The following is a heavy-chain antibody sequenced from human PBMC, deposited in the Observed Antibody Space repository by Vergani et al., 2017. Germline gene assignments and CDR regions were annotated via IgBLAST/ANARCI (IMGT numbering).Heavy chain of an antibody. CDR1: GYTFTSYD. CDR2: MNPNSGNT. Sequence: QVQLVQSGAEVKKPGASVKVSCKASGYTFTSYDINWVRQATGQGLEWMGWMNPNSGNTGYAQKFQGRVTMTRNTSISTAYMELSSLRSEDTAVYYCARGRWYSSPPEASAYYYYYGMDVWGQGTTVTVSS. V-gene: IGHV1-8*01. J-gene: IGHJ6*02. D-gene: IGHD6-13*01. CDR3: ARGRWYSSPPEASAYYYYYGMDV.